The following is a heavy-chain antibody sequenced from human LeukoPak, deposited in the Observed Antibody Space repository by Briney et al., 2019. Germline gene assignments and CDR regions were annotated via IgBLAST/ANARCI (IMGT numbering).Heavy chain of an antibody. D-gene: IGHD6-13*01. CDR2: IHPRDSDT. Sequence: GESLKISCKGSGYIFTTSWIGWVRQMPGKGLEWMGIIHPRDSDTRYKPSFQGQVTISADKSISTAYLQWNSLKASDTAMYYCARGIEAAAVTELDSWGQGTLVTVSS. CDR3: ARGIEAAAVTELDS. CDR1: GYIFTTSW. J-gene: IGHJ4*02. V-gene: IGHV5-51*01.